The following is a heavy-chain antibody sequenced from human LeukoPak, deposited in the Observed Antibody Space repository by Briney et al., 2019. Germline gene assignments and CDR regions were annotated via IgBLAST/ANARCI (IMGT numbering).Heavy chain of an antibody. CDR2: ISSSGGTI. D-gene: IGHD3-10*01. CDR1: GFTFSSYA. CDR3: ALYYGSGSYGGH. V-gene: IGHV3-48*01. J-gene: IGHJ4*02. Sequence: PGGSLRLSCAASGFTFSSYAMSWVRQAPGKGLEWVSYISSSGGTIYYADSVKGRFTASRDNAENSLYLQMNSLRAEDTAVYYCALYYGSGSYGGHWGQGTLVTVSS.